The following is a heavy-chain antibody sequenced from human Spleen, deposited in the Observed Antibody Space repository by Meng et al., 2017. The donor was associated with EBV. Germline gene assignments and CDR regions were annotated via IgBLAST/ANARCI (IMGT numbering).Heavy chain of an antibody. CDR3: ARGTGGSVIVVAEYFQH. CDR2: IYDSGST. Sequence: QVQLQESGPGLVKPSQTLSLTCAVSGGSISSGGYYWSWIRQPPGKGLEWIGYIYDSGSTQYNPSLKSRVTISVDTSKNQFSLKLSSVTAADTALYYCARGTGGSVIVVAEYFQHWGQGTLVTVSS. D-gene: IGHD3-22*01. CDR1: GGSISSGGYY. V-gene: IGHV4-30-4*01. J-gene: IGHJ1*01.